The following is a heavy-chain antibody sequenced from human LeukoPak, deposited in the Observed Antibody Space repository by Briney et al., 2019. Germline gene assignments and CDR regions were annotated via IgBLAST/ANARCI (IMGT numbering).Heavy chain of an antibody. D-gene: IGHD2-15*01. CDR3: ARGGCSGGSCYSGYYCYMDV. CDR2: INHSGST. Sequence: SETLSLTCAVYGGSFSGYYWSWIRQPPGKGLEWIGEINHSGSTNYNPSLKSRVTISVDTSKNQFSLKLSSVTAADTAVYYCARGGCSGGSCYSGYYCYMDVWGKGTTVTVSS. CDR1: GGSFSGYY. V-gene: IGHV4-34*01. J-gene: IGHJ6*03.